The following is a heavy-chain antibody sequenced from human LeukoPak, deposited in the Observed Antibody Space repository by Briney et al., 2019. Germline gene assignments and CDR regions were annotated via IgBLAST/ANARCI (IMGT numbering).Heavy chain of an antibody. D-gene: IGHD5-18*01. J-gene: IGHJ6*02. CDR2: ISGSGGST. CDR3: AKAPPDSYYYYYGMDV. CDR1: GFTFSSYA. V-gene: IGHV3-23*01. Sequence: GGSLRLSCAASGFTFSSYAMTWVRHAPGKGLELVSAISGSGGSTYYADSVKGRFSISRDSSKNTLYLQMNSLRAEDTAVYYCAKAPPDSYYYYYGMDVWGQGTTVTVSS.